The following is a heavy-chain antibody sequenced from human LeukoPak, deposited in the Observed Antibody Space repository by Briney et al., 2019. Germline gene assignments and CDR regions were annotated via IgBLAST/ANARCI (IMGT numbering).Heavy chain of an antibody. D-gene: IGHD3-10*01. CDR2: IDTSGIST. CDR3: TRGDYGSGTFYYYYYYGMDV. V-gene: IGHV3-23*05. J-gene: IGHJ6*02. CDR1: GFAFSNYA. Sequence: PGGSLRLSCAASGFAFSNYAMNWVRQAPGKGLEWVSSIDTSGISTIYADSVRGRFTISRDISKNSLHLQMNSLRAEDTAVYYCTRGDYGSGTFYYYYYYGMDVWGQGTTVTVSS.